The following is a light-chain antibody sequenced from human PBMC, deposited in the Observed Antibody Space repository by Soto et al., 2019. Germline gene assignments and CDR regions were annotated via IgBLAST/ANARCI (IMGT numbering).Light chain of an antibody. CDR3: AAWDDSLSAHVA. V-gene: IGLV1-47*01. Sequence: QSVLTQPPSASGTPGQRVTISCSGSSSNIGSNYVYWYQQLPGTAPKLLIYRNNLRPSGVPDRFSGSKSGTSASLAISGLGSDDEADYDCAAWDDSLSAHVAFGGGTKLTVL. CDR2: RNN. J-gene: IGLJ2*01. CDR1: SSNIGSNY.